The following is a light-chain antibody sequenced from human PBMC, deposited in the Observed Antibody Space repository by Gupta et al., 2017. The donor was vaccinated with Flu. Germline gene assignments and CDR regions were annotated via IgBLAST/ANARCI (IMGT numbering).Light chain of an antibody. CDR2: VNSDGSH. Sequence: QLVVTQSPSASASLGASVQFTCTLSNRYSSYAIAWHQQQPGKGPRYLMKVNSDGSHKKGDGIPGRFSGSSAGAERYLTISSLQGDDEADYYCQRWDIGTYVVFGGGTKLTVL. V-gene: IGLV4-69*01. CDR1: NRYSSYA. CDR3: QRWDIGTYVV. J-gene: IGLJ2*01.